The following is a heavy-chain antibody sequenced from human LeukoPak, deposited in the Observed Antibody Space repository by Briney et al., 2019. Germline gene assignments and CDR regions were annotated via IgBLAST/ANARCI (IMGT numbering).Heavy chain of an antibody. CDR2: IIPIFGIA. CDR1: GGTFSSYA. D-gene: IGHD1-26*01. V-gene: IGHV1-69*17. Sequence: SGGTFSSYAISWVRQAPGQGLEWMGRIIPIFGIANYAQKFQGRVTITADKSTSTAYMELSSLRSEDTAVYYCARRGHSGSYLGFDPWGQGTLVTVSS. J-gene: IGHJ5*02. CDR3: ARRGHSGSYLGFDP.